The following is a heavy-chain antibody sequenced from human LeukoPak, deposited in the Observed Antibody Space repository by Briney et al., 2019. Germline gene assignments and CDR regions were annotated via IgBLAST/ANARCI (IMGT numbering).Heavy chain of an antibody. V-gene: IGHV1-46*01. CDR3: ARGFSYGGTIGHYFDY. D-gene: IGHD4-23*01. CDR1: GYTFTSYY. Sequence: ASVKVSCKASGYTFTSYYMHWVRQAPGQGLEWMGIINPSGGSTSYAQKFQGRVTMTRDTSTSTVYMELSSLRSEVTAVYYCARGFSYGGTIGHYFDYWGQGTLVTVSS. CDR2: INPSGGST. J-gene: IGHJ4*02.